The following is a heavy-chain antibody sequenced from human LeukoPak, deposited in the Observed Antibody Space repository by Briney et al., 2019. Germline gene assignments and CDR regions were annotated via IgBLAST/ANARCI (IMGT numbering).Heavy chain of an antibody. CDR3: ARVRDGYSYYYYGMDV. D-gene: IGHD5-24*01. J-gene: IGHJ6*02. V-gene: IGHV3-48*02. Sequence: GGSLRLSCAASGFTFTSYSMNWARQAPGKGLEWASYISSRSFTIYYADSVKGRFTISRDNAKNSLYLQMNSLRNEDAAVYYCARVRDGYSYYYYGMDVWGQGTTVTVSS. CDR2: ISSRSFTI. CDR1: GFTFTSYS.